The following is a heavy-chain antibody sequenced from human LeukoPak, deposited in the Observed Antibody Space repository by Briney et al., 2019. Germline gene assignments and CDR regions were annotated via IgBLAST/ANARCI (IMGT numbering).Heavy chain of an antibody. V-gene: IGHV1-2*02. CDR2: INPNCGGA. D-gene: IGHD3-22*01. CDR3: ATYYDSSGFDY. Sequence: ASVKVSCKASGYTFTGYYMHWVRQAPGQGLEWMGWINPNCGGANYAQKFQGRVTMTRDTSISTAYMELSRLRSDDTAVYYCATYYDSSGFDYWGQGTLVTVSS. J-gene: IGHJ4*02. CDR1: GYTFTGYY.